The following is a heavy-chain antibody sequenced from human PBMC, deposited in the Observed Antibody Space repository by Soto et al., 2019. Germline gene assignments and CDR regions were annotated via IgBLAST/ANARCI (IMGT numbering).Heavy chain of an antibody. J-gene: IGHJ6*02. CDR3: SLSDRYYGMDV. CDR1: GFTFSSYA. V-gene: IGHV3-23*01. Sequence: EVQLLESGGGLVQPGGSLRLSCAASGFTFSSYAMSWVRQAPGKGLEWVSSISTSGGSTYYADSEKGRFTISRDNSNNTLYLQMNSLRAEDTAVYYCSLSDRYYGMDVWGLGTTVTVSS. CDR2: ISTSGGST.